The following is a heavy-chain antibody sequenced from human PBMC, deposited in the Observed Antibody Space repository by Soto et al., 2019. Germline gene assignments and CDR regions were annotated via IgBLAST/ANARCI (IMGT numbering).Heavy chain of an antibody. J-gene: IGHJ6*02. Sequence: EVQLVESGGGLVKPGGSLRLSCAASGFTFSNAWMSWVRQAPGKGLEWVGRIKSKTEGGTTDYAAPVKGRFTISRDDLKITLYLQMNSLKAEDTAVYYCTTDLGYCSSTSCCAYGMDVWGQGTTVTVSS. CDR2: IKSKTEGGTT. CDR3: TTDLGYCSSTSCCAYGMDV. D-gene: IGHD2-2*01. V-gene: IGHV3-15*01. CDR1: GFTFSNAW.